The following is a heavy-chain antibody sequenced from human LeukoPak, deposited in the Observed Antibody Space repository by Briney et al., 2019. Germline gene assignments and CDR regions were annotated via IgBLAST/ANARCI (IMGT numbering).Heavy chain of an antibody. V-gene: IGHV4-30-2*01. Sequence: PSQTLSLTCTVSGGSISSGGYYWSWIRQPPGKGLKWIGYIYHSGSTYYNPSLKSRVTISVDRSKNQVSLKLSPVTAADTAVYYCARDSITMIVVAPDYWGQGTLVTVSS. CDR3: ARDSITMIVVAPDY. CDR2: IYHSGST. D-gene: IGHD3-22*01. CDR1: GGSISSGGYY. J-gene: IGHJ4*02.